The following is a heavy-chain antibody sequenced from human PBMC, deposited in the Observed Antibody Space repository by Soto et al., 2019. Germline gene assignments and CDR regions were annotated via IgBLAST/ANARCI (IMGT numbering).Heavy chain of an antibody. D-gene: IGHD1-1*01. Sequence: QVQLQESGPGLVKPSQTLSLTCTVSGGSISSGGYYWSWIRQHPGKGLEWIGYIYYSGSTYYNPSLKSRVTISVDTSKNQCSLKLSSVTAADTAVYYCARDRSGAGTPTLDYWGQGTLVTVSS. CDR3: ARDRSGAGTPTLDY. CDR1: GGSISSGGYY. V-gene: IGHV4-31*03. CDR2: IYYSGST. J-gene: IGHJ4*02.